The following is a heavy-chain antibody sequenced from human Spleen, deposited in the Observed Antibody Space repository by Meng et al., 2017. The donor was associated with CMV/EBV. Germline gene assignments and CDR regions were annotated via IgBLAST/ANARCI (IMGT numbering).Heavy chain of an antibody. D-gene: IGHD2-8*02. CDR3: VRGAGSGGRDWFDP. V-gene: IGHV1-3*01. Sequence: QVQLVQSGADMKKPGASVRVSCKAFGYTFTNYAIHWVRQAPGQRLEWMGRSNAGNSNTKGSQKLQGRVTITRDTSASTAYMELSSLRSEDTAVYYCVRGAGSGGRDWFDPWGQGTLVTVSS. CDR1: GYTFTNYA. J-gene: IGHJ5*02. CDR2: SNAGNSNT.